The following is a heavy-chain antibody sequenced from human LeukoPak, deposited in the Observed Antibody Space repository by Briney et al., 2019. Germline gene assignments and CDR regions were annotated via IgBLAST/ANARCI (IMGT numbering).Heavy chain of an antibody. CDR1: GGSISSYS. J-gene: IGHJ4*02. V-gene: IGHV4-4*07. Sequence: SETLSLTCTVSGGSISSYSWSWIRQPAGEGVEWIGRIYTSGSTNYNPSLKSRVTMSVDTSKHQFSLKLSSVTAADTAVNYCARVDFSRYHLCGGYIDYWGQGTLVTVSS. CDR3: ARVDFSRYHLCGGYIDY. D-gene: IGHD3-3*01. CDR2: IYTSGST.